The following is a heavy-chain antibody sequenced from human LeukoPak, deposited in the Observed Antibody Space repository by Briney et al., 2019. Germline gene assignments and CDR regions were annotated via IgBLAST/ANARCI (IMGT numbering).Heavy chain of an antibody. CDR3: TTADGGYDFWRADYFDY. D-gene: IGHD3-3*01. Sequence: GGSLRLSCAASGFTFSNAWMNWVRQAPGKVLEWVGRIKSKKDGGTTDYAAPVKGRFTISRDDSKNTPYLQMNSLKTEDTAVYYCTTADGGYDFWRADYFDYWGQGTLVTVSS. J-gene: IGHJ4*02. CDR2: IKSKKDGGTT. V-gene: IGHV3-15*01. CDR1: GFTFSNAW.